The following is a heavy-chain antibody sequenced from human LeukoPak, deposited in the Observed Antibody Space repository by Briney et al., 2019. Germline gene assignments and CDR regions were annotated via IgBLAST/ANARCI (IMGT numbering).Heavy chain of an antibody. CDR1: GFDLSDFW. CDR2: INSDGSST. V-gene: IGHV3-74*01. D-gene: IGHD4-17*01. J-gene: IGHJ5*01. CDR3: ARPHVGTVSNWFDS. Sequence: GGSLRLSCAASGFDLSDFWVHWVRQAPGKGLAWVARINSDGSSTSYADSVEGRFTISRDNAKNTLYLQMNSLRVEDKAVYYCARPHVGTVSNWFDSWGQGTLVTVSS.